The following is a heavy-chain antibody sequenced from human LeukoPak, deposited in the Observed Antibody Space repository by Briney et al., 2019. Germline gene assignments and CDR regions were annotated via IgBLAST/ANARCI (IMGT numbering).Heavy chain of an antibody. J-gene: IGHJ3*01. CDR3: AKDPNGDYIGAFEF. Sequence: GGSLRLSCAASGFTFSSYAMSWVRQAPGKGLEWVSAMRGDGGDRRYADSVKGRFTISRDNSKNTLYLQMNSLRAGDTAVYYCAKDPNGDYIGAFEFWGQGTMVAVSS. D-gene: IGHD4-17*01. CDR1: GFTFSSYA. CDR2: MRGDGGDR. V-gene: IGHV3-23*01.